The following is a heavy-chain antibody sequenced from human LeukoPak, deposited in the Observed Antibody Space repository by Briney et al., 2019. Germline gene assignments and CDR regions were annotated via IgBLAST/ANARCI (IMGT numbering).Heavy chain of an antibody. Sequence: GGSLRLSCAASGFTFSSYWMSWVRQAPGKGLEWVANIKQDGSEKYYVDSVKGRFTISGDNAKNSLYLQMNSLRAEDTAVYYCASNYYDFWSGYYSSPYYMDVWGKGTTVTVSS. CDR3: ASNYYDFWSGYYSSPYYMDV. CDR2: IKQDGSEK. D-gene: IGHD3-3*01. V-gene: IGHV3-7*01. J-gene: IGHJ6*03. CDR1: GFTFSSYW.